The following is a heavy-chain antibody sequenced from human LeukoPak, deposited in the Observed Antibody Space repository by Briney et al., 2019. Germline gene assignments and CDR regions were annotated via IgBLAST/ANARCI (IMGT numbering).Heavy chain of an antibody. CDR1: GFTFSNYV. D-gene: IGHD3-10*01. CDR3: AKHKTQSYYYYYYYMDV. CDR2: ISGSGGGT. J-gene: IGHJ6*03. V-gene: IGHV3-23*01. Sequence: GGSLRLSCAASGFTFSNYVMSWVRQAPGKGLELVSTISGSGGGTFYADSVKGRSTISRDNSKNTLYLKMNSLRAEDTATYYCAKHKTQSYYYYYYYMDVWGKGTTVTVSS.